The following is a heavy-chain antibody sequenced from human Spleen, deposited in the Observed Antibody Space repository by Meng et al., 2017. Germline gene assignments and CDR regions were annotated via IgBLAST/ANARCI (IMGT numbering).Heavy chain of an antibody. CDR1: GGSISNGDSY. CDR2: IHSRESP. J-gene: IGHJ4*02. Sequence: QVQLLESGPGLVKPSQTLSLTCTVSGGSISNGDSYWSWIRQPPGKGLEWIGYIHSRESPYYNPSLKSRVSISVDTSKNQFSLNLNSMTAADTAVYYCASFDHIPRRNYFDYWGQGTLVTVSS. D-gene: IGHD2-21*01. V-gene: IGHV4-30-4*01. CDR3: ASFDHIPRRNYFDY.